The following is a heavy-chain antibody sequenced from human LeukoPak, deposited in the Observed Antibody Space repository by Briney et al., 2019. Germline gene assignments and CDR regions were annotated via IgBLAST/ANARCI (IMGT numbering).Heavy chain of an antibody. CDR3: AKGRGATVVANFDY. Sequence: GGSLRLSCAASGFTFSGYAMNRVRQAPGKGLEWVSGIGGSGGTTYYADSVKGRFTISRDNSKNTLYLQMNSLRAEDTAVYYCAKGRGATVVANFDYWGQGTLVTVSS. D-gene: IGHD4-23*01. CDR2: IGGSGGTT. CDR1: GFTFSGYA. J-gene: IGHJ4*02. V-gene: IGHV3-23*01.